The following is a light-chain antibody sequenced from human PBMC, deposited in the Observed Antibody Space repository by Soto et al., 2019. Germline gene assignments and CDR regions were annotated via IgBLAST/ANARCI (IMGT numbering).Light chain of an antibody. V-gene: IGKV3-11*01. CDR2: DAS. CDR3: QQRSYWPLT. Sequence: EIVLTQSPATLSLSPGERATLSCRASQSVNSYLAWYQQKPGQAPRLLIYDASNRATGIPARFSGSGSGTDFTLTISSLEPEDFVVYYCQQRSYWPLTFGGGTKVEIK. CDR1: QSVNSY. J-gene: IGKJ4*01.